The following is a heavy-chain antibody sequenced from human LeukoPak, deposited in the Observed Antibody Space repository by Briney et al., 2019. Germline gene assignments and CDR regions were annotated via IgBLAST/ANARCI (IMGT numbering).Heavy chain of an antibody. V-gene: IGHV4-59*01. D-gene: IGHD2-2*01. CDR1: GGSISSYY. CDR2: IYYSGST. J-gene: IGHJ4*02. Sequence: SETLSLTCTVSGGSISSYYWSWIRQPPGKELEWIGYIYYSGSTNYNPSLKSRVTISVDTSKNQFSLRLSSVTAADTAVYYCASLYCTRTSCYLLGWGQGTLVTVSS. CDR3: ASLYCTRTSCYLLG.